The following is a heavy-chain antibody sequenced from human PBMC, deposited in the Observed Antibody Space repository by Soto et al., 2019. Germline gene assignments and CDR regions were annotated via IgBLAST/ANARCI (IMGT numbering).Heavy chain of an antibody. CDR1: GGTFSSYA. V-gene: IGHV1-69*13. Sequence: SVKVSCKASGGTFSSYAISWVRQAPGQGLEWMGGIIPIFGTANYAQKFQGRVTITADESTSTAYMELSSLRSEDTAVYYCARENQRRYSSSPYYWGQGTLVTVSS. CDR2: IIPIFGTA. CDR3: ARENQRRYSSSPYY. J-gene: IGHJ4*02. D-gene: IGHD6-13*01.